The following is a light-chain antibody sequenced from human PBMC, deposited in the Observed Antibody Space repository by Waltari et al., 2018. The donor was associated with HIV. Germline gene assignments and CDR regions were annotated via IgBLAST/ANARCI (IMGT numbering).Light chain of an antibody. V-gene: IGKV4-1*01. Sequence: DIVMTQSPDSLSVSLGERATLNCKSSQSVLYSSNNNNYLAWYQQKPGQPPKLLIYWASARESGVPDRFSASGSGTDFTLTISSLQAEDVAVYYCQQHYTTPLTFGGGTKVEI. CDR2: WAS. CDR3: QQHYTTPLT. J-gene: IGKJ4*01. CDR1: QSVLYSSNNNNY.